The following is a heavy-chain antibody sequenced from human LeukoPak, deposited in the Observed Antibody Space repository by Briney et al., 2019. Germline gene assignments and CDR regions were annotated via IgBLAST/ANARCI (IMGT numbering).Heavy chain of an antibody. CDR1: GFTFSSYA. Sequence: GGSLRLSCAASGFTFSSYAMHWVRQAPGKGLEWVAVISYDGSNKYYADSVKGRFTISRDNSKNTLYLQMNSLRAEDTAVYYCASSWGPYTLRGVLDYWGQGTLVTVSS. CDR2: ISYDGSNK. D-gene: IGHD3-10*01. V-gene: IGHV3-30*04. J-gene: IGHJ4*02. CDR3: ASSWGPYTLRGVLDY.